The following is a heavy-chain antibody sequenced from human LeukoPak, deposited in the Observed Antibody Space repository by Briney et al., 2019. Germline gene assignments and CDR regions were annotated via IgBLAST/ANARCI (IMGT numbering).Heavy chain of an antibody. V-gene: IGHV3-74*01. D-gene: IGHD3-10*01. CDR2: INSDGSRI. CDR1: GFTFINFW. CDR3: ARRPGDWFDP. J-gene: IGHJ5*02. Sequence: GGSLRLSGAACGFTFINFWMHWVRQAPGKGLVWVSRINSDGSRISYADSVKGRFTISRDNAKNTLYLQMNSLRAEDTAVYYCARRPGDWFDPWGQGTLVTVSS.